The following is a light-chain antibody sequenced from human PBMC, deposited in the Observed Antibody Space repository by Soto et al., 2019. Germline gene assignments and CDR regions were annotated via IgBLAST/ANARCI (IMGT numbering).Light chain of an antibody. J-gene: IGKJ4*01. CDR2: GAS. CDR3: QQYGSSPALT. CDR1: QSVSSSY. V-gene: IGKV3-20*01. Sequence: EIVLTQPPGTLSLSPGERATLSCRASQSVSSSYLAWYQQKPGQAPRLLIYGASSRATGIPDRFSGSGSGTDFTLTINRLEPEDFAVYYCQQYGSSPALTFGGGTKVDIK.